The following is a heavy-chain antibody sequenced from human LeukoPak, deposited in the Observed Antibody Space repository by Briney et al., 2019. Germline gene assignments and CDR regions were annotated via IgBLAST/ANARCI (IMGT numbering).Heavy chain of an antibody. J-gene: IGHJ4*02. CDR3: AKDGNSYGYFYYFDY. CDR2: ISWNSGSI. Sequence: GGSLRLSCAASGFTFSSYWMSWVRQAPGKGLEWVSGISWNSGSIGYADSVKGRFTISRDNAKNSLYLQMNSLRAEDTALYYCAKDGNSYGYFYYFDYWGQGTLVTVSS. CDR1: GFTFSSYW. D-gene: IGHD5-18*01. V-gene: IGHV3-9*01.